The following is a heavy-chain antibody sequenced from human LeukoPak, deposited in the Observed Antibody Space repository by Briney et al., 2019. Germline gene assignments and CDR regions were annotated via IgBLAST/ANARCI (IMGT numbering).Heavy chain of an antibody. CDR2: INTTGGRT. J-gene: IGHJ3*01. CDR3: AREFRTTTWSYDAFDL. V-gene: IGHV1-2*02. Sequence: ASVKVSCKASGYTFTDYYLHWVRQAPGQGLECVGWINTTGGRTNYAQKFHDRVTLARDTSNNTSYMELTRLTSDDTAVYFCAREFRTTTWSYDAFDLWRQGTMVTVSS. CDR1: GYTFTDYY. D-gene: IGHD1/OR15-1a*01.